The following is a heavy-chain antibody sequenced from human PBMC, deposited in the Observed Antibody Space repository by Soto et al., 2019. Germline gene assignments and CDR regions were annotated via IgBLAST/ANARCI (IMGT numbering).Heavy chain of an antibody. CDR1: GGTFSSYA. CDR3: AREWSAAGHFYGMDV. CDR2: IIPIFGTA. Sequence: PVQVSCKASGGTFSSYAISWVRQAPGQGLEWMGGIIPIFGTANYAQKFQGRVTITADESTSTAYMGLSSLRSEDTAVYYCAREWSAAGHFYGMDVCGQGTTVTFSS. V-gene: IGHV1-69*01. D-gene: IGHD6-13*01. J-gene: IGHJ6*02.